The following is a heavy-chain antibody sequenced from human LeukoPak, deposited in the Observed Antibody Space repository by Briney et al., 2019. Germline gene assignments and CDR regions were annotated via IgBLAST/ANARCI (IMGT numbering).Heavy chain of an antibody. CDR1: GFTFSSYA. V-gene: IGHV3-23*01. Sequence: PGGSLRLSCVASGFTFSSYAMSWVRQAPGKGLEWVSGISGSGDRTYYAESVKGRFTISRDNSKNTLDVQMNSLRAEDTAVYYCAKEVGATMLGRLHYWGQGALVTVSS. CDR3: AKEVGATMLGRLHY. J-gene: IGHJ4*02. D-gene: IGHD1-26*01. CDR2: ISGSGDRT.